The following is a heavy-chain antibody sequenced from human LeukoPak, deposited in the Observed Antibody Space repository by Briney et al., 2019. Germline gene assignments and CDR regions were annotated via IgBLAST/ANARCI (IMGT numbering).Heavy chain of an antibody. J-gene: IGHJ6*03. CDR2: ISAYNGDT. CDR1: GYTFTSYG. D-gene: IGHD2-2*01. Sequence: ASVNLSCTASGYTFTSYGISWVRQAPGQGLEWMGWISAYNGDTNYAQKLQGRVTMTTDTSTRTAYMELRSMRSDDTAVYYCAREGLSIVVVPAATTNTYYYYYMDVWGKGTTVTVSS. CDR3: AREGLSIVVVPAATTNTYYYYYMDV. V-gene: IGHV1-18*01.